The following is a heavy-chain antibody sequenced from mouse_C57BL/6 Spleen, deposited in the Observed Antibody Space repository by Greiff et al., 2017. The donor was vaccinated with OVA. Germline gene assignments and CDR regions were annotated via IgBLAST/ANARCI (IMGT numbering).Heavy chain of an antibody. D-gene: IGHD1-1*01. CDR2: IYPGDGDT. J-gene: IGHJ1*03. Sequence: VMLVESGPELVKPGASVKISCKASGYAFSSSWMNWVKQRPGKGLEWIGRIYPGDGDTNYNGKFKGKATLTADKSSSTAYMQLSSLTSEYSAVYFCSVAINWYFDVWGTGTTVTVSS. CDR1: GYAFSSSW. CDR3: SVAINWYFDV. V-gene: IGHV1-82*01.